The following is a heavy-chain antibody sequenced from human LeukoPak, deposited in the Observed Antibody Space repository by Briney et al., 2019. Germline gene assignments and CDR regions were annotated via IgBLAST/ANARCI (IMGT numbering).Heavy chain of an antibody. V-gene: IGHV4-59*01. CDR1: GGSISNYY. CDR2: IYYSGST. J-gene: IGHJ6*03. D-gene: IGHD3-10*01. CDR3: ARGGRSRGSMSFYYMDV. Sequence: PSETLSLTCTVSGGSISNYYWSWIRQPPGKGLEWIGYIYYSGSTNYNPSLKSRVTISVDTSKSQFSLNLSSVTAADTAVYYCARGGRSRGSMSFYYMDVWGKGATVTVSS.